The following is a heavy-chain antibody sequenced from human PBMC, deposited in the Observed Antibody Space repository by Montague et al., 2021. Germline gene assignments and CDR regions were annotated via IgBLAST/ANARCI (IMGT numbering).Heavy chain of an antibody. CDR2: IKQDGSEK. Sequence: SLRLSCAASGFPFSNYWMSWVRQAPGKGLEWVANIKQDGSEKHYVDSVKGRFTISRDNAKNSLYLQMNSLRAEDTAVYFCARDQGQGYCGGDCYVGLYYWGQGTLVTVSS. CDR1: GFPFSNYW. D-gene: IGHD2-21*01. V-gene: IGHV3-7*01. J-gene: IGHJ4*02. CDR3: ARDQGQGYCGGDCYVGLYY.